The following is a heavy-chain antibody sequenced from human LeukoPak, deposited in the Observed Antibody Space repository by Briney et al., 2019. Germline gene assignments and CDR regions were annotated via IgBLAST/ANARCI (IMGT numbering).Heavy chain of an antibody. D-gene: IGHD5-18*01. Sequence: GGSLRLSCAASGFTFSSYGMHWVRQAPGKGLEWVAVIWYDGSNKYYADSVKGRFTISRGNSKNTLYLQMNSLRAEDTAVYYCAKDSGYSYGTLDYWGQGTLVTVSS. CDR2: IWYDGSNK. CDR3: AKDSGYSYGTLDY. CDR1: GFTFSSYG. V-gene: IGHV3-33*06. J-gene: IGHJ4*02.